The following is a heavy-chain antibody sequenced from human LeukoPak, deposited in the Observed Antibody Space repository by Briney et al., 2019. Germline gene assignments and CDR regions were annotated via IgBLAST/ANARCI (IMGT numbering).Heavy chain of an antibody. CDR2: ISYDGSNK. V-gene: IGHV3-30*03. CDR3: ARDYPDGGGGRYFDWLPVF. CDR1: GFTFSSYW. J-gene: IGHJ4*02. Sequence: GGSLRLSCAASGFTFSSYWMSWVRQAPGKGLEWVAVISYDGSNKYYADSVKGRFTISRDNSKNTLYLQMNSLRAEDTAVYYCARDYPDGGGGRYFDWLPVFWGQGTLVTVSS. D-gene: IGHD3-9*01.